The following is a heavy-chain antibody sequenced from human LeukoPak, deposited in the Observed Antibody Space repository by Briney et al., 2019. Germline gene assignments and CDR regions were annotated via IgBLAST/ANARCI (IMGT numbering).Heavy chain of an antibody. V-gene: IGHV3-7*03. CDR2: IKQDGSEK. D-gene: IGHD2-15*01. CDR1: GFTFSSYG. J-gene: IGHJ4*02. Sequence: GGSLRLSCAASGFTFSSYGMHWVRQAPGQGLEWVANIKQDGSEKYYVDSVKGRFTISRDNAKNSLYLQMNSLRDEDTAVYYCASDSPGYSSGSYFTYWGQGTLVTVSS. CDR3: ASDSPGYSSGSYFTY.